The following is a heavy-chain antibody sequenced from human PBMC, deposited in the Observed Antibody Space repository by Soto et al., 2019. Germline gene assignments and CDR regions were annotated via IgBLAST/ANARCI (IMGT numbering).Heavy chain of an antibody. CDR1: GFTFSGSA. CDR2: IRSKANSYAT. D-gene: IGHD4-17*01. Sequence: GGSLRLSCAASGFTFSGSAMHWVRQASGKGLEWVGRIRSKANSYATAYAASVKGRFTISRDDSKNTAYLQMNSLKTEDTAVYYCNPIYGDFAFDIWGQGTMVTV. CDR3: NPIYGDFAFDI. J-gene: IGHJ3*02. V-gene: IGHV3-73*01.